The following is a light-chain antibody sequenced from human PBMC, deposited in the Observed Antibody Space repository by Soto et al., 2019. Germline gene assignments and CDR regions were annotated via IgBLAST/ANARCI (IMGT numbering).Light chain of an antibody. CDR2: GAS. Sequence: EILLTQSPGTLSLYPGEGDTLSCRASQSVSTNFFAWYQQKPGQAPRLLIYGASTRATGIPDRFSGSGSGTDFTLTISRLEPEDFAVYYCQQYGRTSRTFGQGTKV. CDR1: QSVSTNF. V-gene: IGKV3-20*01. CDR3: QQYGRTSRT. J-gene: IGKJ1*01.